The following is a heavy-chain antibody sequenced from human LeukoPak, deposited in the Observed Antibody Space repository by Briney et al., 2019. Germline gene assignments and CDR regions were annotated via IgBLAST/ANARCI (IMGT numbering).Heavy chain of an antibody. V-gene: IGHV3-48*03. CDR1: GFTFSSYE. CDR3: ARIAAAGTHFDY. J-gene: IGHJ4*02. CDR2: ISGSGSTI. Sequence: GGSLRLSCAVSGFTFSSYEMNWVRQAPGKGLEWVSYISGSGSTIYYADSVKGRFTISRDNAKNSLFLQMNSLRAEDTAVYYCARIAAAGTHFDYWGQGTLVTVSS. D-gene: IGHD6-13*01.